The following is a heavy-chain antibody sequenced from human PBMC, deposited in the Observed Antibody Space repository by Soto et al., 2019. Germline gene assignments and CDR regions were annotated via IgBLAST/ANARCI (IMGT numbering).Heavy chain of an antibody. Sequence: PSETLSLTCAVSGGSISSGGYSWSWIRQPPGKGLEWFGYIYHSGSTYYNPSLKSRVTISVDRSKNQFSLKLSSVTAADTAVYYCARDVGDSSGYYSDYWGQGTLVTVSS. V-gene: IGHV4-30-2*01. J-gene: IGHJ4*02. D-gene: IGHD3-22*01. CDR2: IYHSGST. CDR1: GGSISSGGYS. CDR3: ARDVGDSSGYYSDY.